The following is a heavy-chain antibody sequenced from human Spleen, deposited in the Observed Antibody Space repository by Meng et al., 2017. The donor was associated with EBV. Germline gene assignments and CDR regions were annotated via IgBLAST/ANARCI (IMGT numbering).Heavy chain of an antibody. J-gene: IGHJ4*02. V-gene: IGHV1-8*01. D-gene: IGHD4-23*01. CDR2: MNPNSGNT. CDR1: GYTFTNYD. CDR3: STYGGTDFDY. Sequence: QVQLVESGAEVKKPGASVKVSCKASGYTFTNYDINWVRQATGQGLEWMGWMNPNSGNTGSAQKFQGRVTITRNTSISTAYMELSSLKSEDTAVYYCSTYGGTDFDYWGQGTLVTVSS.